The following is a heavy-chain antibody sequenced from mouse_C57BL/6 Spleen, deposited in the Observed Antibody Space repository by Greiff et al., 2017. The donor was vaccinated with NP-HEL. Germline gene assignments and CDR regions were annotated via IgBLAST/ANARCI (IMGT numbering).Heavy chain of an antibody. CDR3: VRPYGYAMDY. CDR1: GFTFTTYA. CDR2: IRSKSSNYAT. D-gene: IGHD1-1*01. Sequence: EVQRVESGGGLVQPKGSLKLSCAASGFTFTTYAMHWVRQAPGQGLEWVARIRSKSSNYATYYGYSVKDRFTISRDDSQSMLYLKMNNLKTEDTAMYYCVRPYGYAMDYWGQGTSVTVSS. J-gene: IGHJ4*01. V-gene: IGHV10-3*01.